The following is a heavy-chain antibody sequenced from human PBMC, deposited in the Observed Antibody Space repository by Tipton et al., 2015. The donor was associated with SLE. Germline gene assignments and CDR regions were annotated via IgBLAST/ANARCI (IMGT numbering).Heavy chain of an antibody. CDR3: ARSSGISSGWPFDY. D-gene: IGHD6-19*01. V-gene: IGHV1-69*06. J-gene: IGHJ4*02. CDR1: GYTFTSYY. Sequence: QSGPEVKKPGASVKVSCKASGYTFTSYYMHWVRQAPGQGLEWMGGIIPIFGTANYAQKFQGRVTITADKSTSTAYMELSSLRSEDTAVYYCARSSGISSGWPFDYWGQGTLVTVSS. CDR2: IIPIFGTA.